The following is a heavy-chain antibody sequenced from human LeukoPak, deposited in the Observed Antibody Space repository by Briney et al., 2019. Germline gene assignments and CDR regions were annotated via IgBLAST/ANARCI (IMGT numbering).Heavy chain of an antibody. Sequence: GGSLRLSCAASGFTVSSNYMSWVRQAPGKGLEWVSAISGSGGSTYYADSVKGRFTISRDNSKNTLYLQMNSLRAEDTAVYYCARGHSSSWLGDYFDYWGQGTLVTVSS. D-gene: IGHD6-13*01. V-gene: IGHV3-23*01. CDR1: GFTVSSNY. J-gene: IGHJ4*02. CDR3: ARGHSSSWLGDYFDY. CDR2: ISGSGGST.